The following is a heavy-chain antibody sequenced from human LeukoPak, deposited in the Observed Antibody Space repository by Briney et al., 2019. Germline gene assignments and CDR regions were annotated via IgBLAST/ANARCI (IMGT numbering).Heavy chain of an antibody. CDR1: GFTLSSYS. CDR2: ISSSSRTT. J-gene: IGHJ6*03. D-gene: IGHD1-26*01. V-gene: IGHV3-48*04. CDR3: SRDYPRRLSDQWGYYYYMDV. Sequence: GGSLRLSCAVSGFTLSSYSMNWVRQAPGKGLEWVSYISSSSRTTNYADSVKGRFTISRDNAKNSLYLQMNSLRAEDTAVYYCSRDYPRRLSDQWGYYYYMDVWGKGTTVIVSS.